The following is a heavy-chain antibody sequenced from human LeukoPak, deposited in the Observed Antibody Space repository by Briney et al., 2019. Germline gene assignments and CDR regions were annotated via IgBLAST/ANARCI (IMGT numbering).Heavy chain of an antibody. J-gene: IGHJ6*03. CDR1: GDSISNYY. CDR3: ARAKQQLVRGGYYYHYMDV. Sequence: SETLSLTCTVSGDSISNYYWSWIRQPPGKGLESIGYIYYSGSTNYNPSLKSRVTISVDRSKNQFSLKLSSVTAADTAVYYCARAKQQLVRGGYYYHYMDVWGKGTTVSVSS. V-gene: IGHV4-59*01. D-gene: IGHD6-13*01. CDR2: IYYSGST.